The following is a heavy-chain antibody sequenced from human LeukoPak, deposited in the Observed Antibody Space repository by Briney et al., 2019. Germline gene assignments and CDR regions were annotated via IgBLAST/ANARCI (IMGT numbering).Heavy chain of an antibody. J-gene: IGHJ4*02. CDR2: MHSGGSV. CDR1: GFSITSNY. CDR3: ARGRGYTSSADDY. Sequence: GGSLRLSCAASGFSITSNYMNWVRQAPGRGLQWVSAMHSGGSVNYADSVKGRFTISRDYATNTLFLQINSLRADDTAFYYCARGRGYTSSADDYWGQGTLVTVSS. V-gene: IGHV3-53*01. D-gene: IGHD6-19*01.